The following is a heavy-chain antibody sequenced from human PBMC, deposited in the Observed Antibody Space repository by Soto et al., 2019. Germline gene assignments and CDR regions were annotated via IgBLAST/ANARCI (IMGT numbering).Heavy chain of an antibody. CDR1: GFTFSSYG. Sequence: EVQLVESGGGLVQPGGSLRLSCLVSGFTFSSYGMNWVRQAPGKGLEWVSFISSGGKTILNAESVRGRFTISRDNAKNSLYLQMNSLRDEDTAVYFCARVGDNFDPDYWGQGTLVTVSS. V-gene: IGHV3-48*02. J-gene: IGHJ4*02. CDR3: ARVGDNFDPDY. CDR2: ISSGGKTI. D-gene: IGHD1-20*01.